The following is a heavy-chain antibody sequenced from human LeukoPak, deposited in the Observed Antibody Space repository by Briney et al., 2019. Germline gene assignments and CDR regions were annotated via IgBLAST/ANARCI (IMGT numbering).Heavy chain of an antibody. CDR3: ARKAQYNGHYPLDY. J-gene: IGHJ4*02. Sequence: GGSLRLSCAASGFTVSDYYMSWVRQAPGKGLEWVSGTSDRGDYTYYADSVKGRFTISRDSSKNTLFLQMNSLRAEDTALYFCARKAQYNGHYPLDYWGQGTLVTVSS. D-gene: IGHD1-7*01. V-gene: IGHV3-23*01. CDR1: GFTVSDYY. CDR2: TSDRGDYT.